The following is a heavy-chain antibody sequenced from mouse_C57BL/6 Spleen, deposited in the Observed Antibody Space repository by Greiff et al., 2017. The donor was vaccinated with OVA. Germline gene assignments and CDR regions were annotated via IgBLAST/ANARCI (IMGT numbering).Heavy chain of an antibody. J-gene: IGHJ2*01. D-gene: IGHD1-1*01. CDR2: IYPGDGDT. CDR3: ARSEAQFITTVVAFYYFDY. Sequence: VQGVESGPELVKPGASVKISCKASGYAFSSSWMNWVKQRPGKGLEWIGRIYPGDGDTNYNGKFKGKATLTADKSSSTAYMQLSSLTSEDSAVYFCARSEAQFITTVVAFYYFDYWGQGTTLTVSS. V-gene: IGHV1-82*01. CDR1: GYAFSSSW.